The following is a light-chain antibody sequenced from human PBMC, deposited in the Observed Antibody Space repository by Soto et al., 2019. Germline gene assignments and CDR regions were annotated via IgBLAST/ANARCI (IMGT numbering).Light chain of an antibody. CDR1: QSVVSK. CDR3: QEYYNWRRST. CDR2: GAS. V-gene: IGKV3-15*01. Sequence: EIVMTQSPATLSVTPGERATLSCRASQSVVSKLAWYQQKPGQAPRLLIYGASTRATGIPARFSGSGSGTEFTLTISSLQSEDSAFYYCQEYYNWRRSTFGGGTMVDIK. J-gene: IGKJ4*02.